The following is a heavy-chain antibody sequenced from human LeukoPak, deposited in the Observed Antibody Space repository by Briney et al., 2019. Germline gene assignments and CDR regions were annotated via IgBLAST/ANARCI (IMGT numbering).Heavy chain of an antibody. D-gene: IGHD3-3*01. CDR3: AKDISFTIFGGSYMDV. Sequence: GRSLRLSCAASGFTFDDYAMHWVRQAPGKGLEWVSGISWNSGSIGYADSVKGRFTISRDNAKNSLYLQMNSLRAEDMALYYCAKDISFTIFGGSYMDVWGKGTTVTVSS. V-gene: IGHV3-9*03. CDR2: ISWNSGSI. CDR1: GFTFDDYA. J-gene: IGHJ6*03.